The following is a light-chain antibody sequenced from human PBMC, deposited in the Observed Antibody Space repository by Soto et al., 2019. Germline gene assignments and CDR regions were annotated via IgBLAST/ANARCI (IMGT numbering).Light chain of an antibody. J-gene: IGLJ1*01. Sequence: QSALAQPASVSGSPGQSITISCTGSSSDIAGFNYVSWYQQYPGKAPKLLIYQVTTRASGVSHRFSGSKFGDTASLTISGLHPEDEAEYYCNSYSSSTFYVFGTGTKVTVL. CDR3: NSYSSSTFYV. V-gene: IGLV2-14*01. CDR1: SSDIAGFNY. CDR2: QVT.